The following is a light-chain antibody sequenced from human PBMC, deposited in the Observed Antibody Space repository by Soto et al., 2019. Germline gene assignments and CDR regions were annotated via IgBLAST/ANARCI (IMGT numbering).Light chain of an antibody. J-gene: IGKJ5*01. CDR2: AAS. CDR3: QQYNSYPLT. Sequence: DIPMTQSPSSLSASIGDRVTITCRASQGINNYLAWFQQKPGRAPKSLIYAASNLQSGVPSKFSGSGSGTDFTLTIDSLQPEDFATYYCQQYNSYPLTFGQGTRLEIK. V-gene: IGKV1-16*02. CDR1: QGINNY.